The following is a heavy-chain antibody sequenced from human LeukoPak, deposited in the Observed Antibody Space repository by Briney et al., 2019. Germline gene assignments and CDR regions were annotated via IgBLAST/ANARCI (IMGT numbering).Heavy chain of an antibody. CDR2: ISIDGTET. CDR1: GFSIGASW. CDR3: VRDNGGEHL. Sequence: PGGSLRLSCGASGFSIGASWMHWVRQAPGKGLVWISRISIDGTETIYGDSVKGRFIISRDNAKNTLYLQMNSLRDDDTAVYYCVRDNGGEHLWGQGTLVTVSS. V-gene: IGHV3-74*01. J-gene: IGHJ4*02. D-gene: IGHD3-16*01.